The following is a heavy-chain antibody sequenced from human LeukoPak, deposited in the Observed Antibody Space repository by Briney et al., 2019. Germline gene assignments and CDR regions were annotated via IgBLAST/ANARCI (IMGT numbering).Heavy chain of an antibody. CDR3: ARPLIRGVRGVRDY. D-gene: IGHD3-10*01. CDR2: INPGDSDT. CDR1: GYSFTSYW. Sequence: PGESLKISFKGSGYSFTSYWIGWVHQMPGKGLEWMGIINPGDSDTRYSPSFQGQVTISADKSISTAYLQWSSLKASDTAMYYCARPLIRGVRGVRDYWGQGTLVTVSS. J-gene: IGHJ4*02. V-gene: IGHV5-51*07.